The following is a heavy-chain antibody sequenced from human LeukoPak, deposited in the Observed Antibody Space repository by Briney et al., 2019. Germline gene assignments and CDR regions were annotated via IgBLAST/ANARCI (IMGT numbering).Heavy chain of an antibody. J-gene: IGHJ4*02. V-gene: IGHV1-69*05. CDR1: GGTFSSYA. CDR3: ARERPPGDSSSWFLEAYFDI. Sequence: ASVKVSCKASGGTFSSYAITWVRQAPGQGLEWMGRIIPIFGTANYAQKFQGRVTITTDESTSTAYMELSTLRSDDTAVYYCARERPPGDSSSWFLEAYFDIWGQGTLVTVSS. CDR2: IIPIFGTA. D-gene: IGHD6-13*01.